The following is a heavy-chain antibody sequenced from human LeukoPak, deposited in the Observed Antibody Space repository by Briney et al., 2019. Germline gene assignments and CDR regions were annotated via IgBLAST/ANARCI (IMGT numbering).Heavy chain of an antibody. J-gene: IGHJ4*02. Sequence: PSETLSLTCTVSGGSISSSSYYWGWIRQPPGKGLEGIGSIYYSGSTYYNPSLKSRVTISVDTSKNQFSLKLSSVTAADTAVYYCARSGSGYLRYYFDSWGQGTLVTVSS. V-gene: IGHV4-39*07. CDR2: IYYSGST. CDR3: ARSGSGYLRYYFDS. D-gene: IGHD5-12*01. CDR1: GGSISSSSYY.